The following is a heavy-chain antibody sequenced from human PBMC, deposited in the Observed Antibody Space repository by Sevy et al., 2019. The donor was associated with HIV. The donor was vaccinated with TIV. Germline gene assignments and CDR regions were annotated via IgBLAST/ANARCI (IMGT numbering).Heavy chain of an antibody. D-gene: IGHD4-17*01. CDR3: ARRRVTDGYYDGLDP. CDR2: IGASGVAT. J-gene: IGHJ5*02. Sequence: GGSLRLSCTASGFTFGAYAMNWVRQAPGEGLEWVSGIGASGVATYYADSVKGRFTVSRENSNNTLFLQMNSLRVEDTANYYGARRRVTDGYYDGLDPWGQGTLVTVSS. V-gene: IGHV3-23*01. CDR1: GFTFGAYA.